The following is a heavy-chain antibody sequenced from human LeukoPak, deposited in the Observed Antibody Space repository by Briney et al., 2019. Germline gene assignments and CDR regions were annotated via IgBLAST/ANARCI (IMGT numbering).Heavy chain of an antibody. J-gene: IGHJ4*02. CDR3: ARSPSSWQPYYFDY. V-gene: IGHV4-31*03. CDR1: GGSISSGGYY. D-gene: IGHD6-13*01. CDR2: IYYSGST. Sequence: SETLSLTCTVSGGSISSGGYYWSWIRQHSGKGLEWIGYIYYSGSTYYNPSLKSRVTISVDTSKNQFSLKLSSVTAADTAVYYCARSPSSWQPYYFDYWGQGTLVSVSS.